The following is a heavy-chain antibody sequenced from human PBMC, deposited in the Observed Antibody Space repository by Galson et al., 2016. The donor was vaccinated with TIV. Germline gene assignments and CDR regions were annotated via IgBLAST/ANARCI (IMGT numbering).Heavy chain of an antibody. Sequence: SLRLSCAASGFTFSRHWMSWVRQTPGKGLEWVAKMKEDGSERYHVDSVKGRFTISRDNARNSLCLQMSSLRVEDTGIYYCARDTHYAFDYWGRGTLVTVSS. D-gene: IGHD3-16*01. J-gene: IGHJ4*02. V-gene: IGHV3-7*01. CDR3: ARDTHYAFDY. CDR2: MKEDGSER. CDR1: GFTFSRHW.